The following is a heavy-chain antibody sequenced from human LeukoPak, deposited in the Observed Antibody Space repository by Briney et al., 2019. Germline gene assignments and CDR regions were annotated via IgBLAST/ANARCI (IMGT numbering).Heavy chain of an antibody. CDR2: INPNSGGT. Sequence: ASVKVSCKASGYTFTGYYMHWVRQAPGQGLEWMGWINPNSGGTNYAQKFQGRVTMTRDTSISTAYMELSRLRSDDTAVYYCARARRGIAIFFDYWGQGTLVTVSS. V-gene: IGHV1-2*02. J-gene: IGHJ4*02. D-gene: IGHD6-13*01. CDR1: GYTFTGYY. CDR3: ARARRGIAIFFDY.